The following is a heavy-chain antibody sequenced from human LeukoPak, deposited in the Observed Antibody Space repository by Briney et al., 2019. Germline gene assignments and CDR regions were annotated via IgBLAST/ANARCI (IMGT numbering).Heavy chain of an antibody. Sequence: ASVKVSCKASGYTFTDYYMHWVRQATGQGLEWMGWMNPNSGNTGYAQKFQGRVTMTRNTSISTAYMELSSLRSEDTAVYYCARVWGKGSSSSGYWGQGTPVTVSS. D-gene: IGHD6-6*01. J-gene: IGHJ4*02. CDR3: ARVWGKGSSSSGY. CDR2: MNPNSGNT. V-gene: IGHV1-8*02. CDR1: GYTFTDYY.